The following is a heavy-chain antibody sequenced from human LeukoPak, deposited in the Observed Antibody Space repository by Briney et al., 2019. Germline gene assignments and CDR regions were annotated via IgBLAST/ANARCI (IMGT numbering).Heavy chain of an antibody. D-gene: IGHD4-17*01. Sequence: GGSLRLSCAASGFTFSSYSMNWVRQAPGKGLERVSSISSSSSYIYYADSVKGRFTISRDNAKNSLYLQMNSLRAEDTAVYYCARASRSHGAYYYYYGMDVWGQGTTVTVSS. V-gene: IGHV3-21*01. CDR2: ISSSSSYI. CDR1: GFTFSSYS. J-gene: IGHJ6*02. CDR3: ARASRSHGAYYYYYGMDV.